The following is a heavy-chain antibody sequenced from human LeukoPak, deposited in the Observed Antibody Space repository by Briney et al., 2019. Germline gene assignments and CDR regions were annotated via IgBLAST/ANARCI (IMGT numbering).Heavy chain of an antibody. CDR2: IYYSGST. D-gene: IGHD6-6*01. Sequence: PSETLSLTCTVSGGSISSYYWSWIRQPPGKGLEWIGYIYYSGSTNYNPSLKSRVTISVDTSKNQFSLKLSSVTAADTAVYYCAGGPGQLVRTPPRGWFDPWGQGTLVTVSS. V-gene: IGHV4-59*01. CDR1: GGSISSYY. CDR3: AGGPGQLVRTPPRGWFDP. J-gene: IGHJ5*02.